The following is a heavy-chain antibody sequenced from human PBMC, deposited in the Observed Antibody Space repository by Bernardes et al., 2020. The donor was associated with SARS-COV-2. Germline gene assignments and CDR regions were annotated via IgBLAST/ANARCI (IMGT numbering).Heavy chain of an antibody. CDR3: STSDSGGYTHIAYFHY. CDR2: IYHSGNT. J-gene: IGHJ4*02. CDR1: GGSISSYSYY. V-gene: IGHV4-39*01. D-gene: IGHD3-22*01. Sequence: TLSRTCTVNGGSISSYSYYWGWIRQHPGKGLEWMGSIYHSGNTYYNPSLKSRVTISVDTSKNQFSLKLNSVTAADTAVYYSSTSDSGGYTHIAYFHYWGQGTLVTVSS.